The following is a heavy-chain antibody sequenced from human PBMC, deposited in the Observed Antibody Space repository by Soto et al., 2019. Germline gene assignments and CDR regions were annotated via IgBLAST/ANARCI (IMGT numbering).Heavy chain of an antibody. V-gene: IGHV3-21*01. J-gene: IGHJ4*02. D-gene: IGHD6-6*01. CDR3: AREYSSSSATDY. Sequence: GGSLRLCCAASGFTFSSYSMNWVRQAPGKGLEWVSSISSSSSYIYYADSVKGRFTISRDNAKNSLYLQMNSLRAEDTAVYYCAREYSSSSATDYWGQGTLVTVSS. CDR2: ISSSSSYI. CDR1: GFTFSSYS.